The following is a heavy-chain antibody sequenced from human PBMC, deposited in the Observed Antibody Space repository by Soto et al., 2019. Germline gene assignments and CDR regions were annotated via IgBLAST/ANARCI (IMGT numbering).Heavy chain of an antibody. CDR2: INHSGST. V-gene: IGHV4-34*01. Sequence: PSETLSLTCAVYGGSFSGYYWSWIRQPPGKGLGWIGEINHSGSTNYNPSLKSRVTISVDTSKNQFSLKLSSVTAADTAVYYCDLSGYDGPYYYGMEVWGQGTTVTVSS. D-gene: IGHD5-12*01. CDR3: DLSGYDGPYYYGMEV. CDR1: GGSFSGYY. J-gene: IGHJ6*02.